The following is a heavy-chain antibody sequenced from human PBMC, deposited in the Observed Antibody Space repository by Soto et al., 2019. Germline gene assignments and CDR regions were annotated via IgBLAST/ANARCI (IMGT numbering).Heavy chain of an antibody. CDR1: GFTFSSYA. V-gene: IGHV3-23*01. CDR3: AKDYDFWSGPPRMDV. CDR2: ISGSGGST. Sequence: GGSLRLSCAASGFTFSSYAMSWVRQAPGKGLEWVSAISGSGGSTYYADSVKGRFTISRDNSKNTLYLHMNSLRAEDTAVYYCAKDYDFWSGPPRMDVWGQGTTVTVSS. D-gene: IGHD3-3*01. J-gene: IGHJ6*02.